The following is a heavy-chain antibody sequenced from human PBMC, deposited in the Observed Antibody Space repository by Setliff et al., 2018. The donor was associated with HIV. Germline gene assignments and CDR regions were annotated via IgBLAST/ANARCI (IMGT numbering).Heavy chain of an antibody. CDR1: GYTFTSYG. V-gene: IGHV1-18*01. CDR2: ISGYNGWT. Sequence: WASVKVSCKASGYTFTSYGVSWVRQAPGQGLEWMGLISGYNGWTKYPQKFQGRVTMTTDTSTSTVYMELTSLTSDDTAVYYCARWVDDNSEGSYYHYMDVWGNGASVTVS. D-gene: IGHD6-25*01. CDR3: ARWVDDNSEGSYYHYMDV. J-gene: IGHJ6*03.